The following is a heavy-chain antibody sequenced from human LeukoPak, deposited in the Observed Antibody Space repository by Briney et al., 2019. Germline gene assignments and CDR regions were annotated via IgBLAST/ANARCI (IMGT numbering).Heavy chain of an antibody. CDR1: GDSISSSTYY. V-gene: IGHV4-39*07. Sequence: SETLSLTCTVSGDSISSSTYYWGWIRQPPGKGLEWIGSIYKTGGTYYKSSLKSRVTISVDTSKNQSSLKLSSVTAADTAVYYCARTYYDILTGYLYYFDYWGQGTLVTVSS. D-gene: IGHD3-9*01. J-gene: IGHJ4*02. CDR3: ARTYYDILTGYLYYFDY. CDR2: IYKTGGT.